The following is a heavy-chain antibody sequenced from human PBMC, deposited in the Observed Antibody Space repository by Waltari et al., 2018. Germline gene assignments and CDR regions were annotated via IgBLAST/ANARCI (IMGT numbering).Heavy chain of an antibody. D-gene: IGHD3-3*01. Sequence: EVQLVESGGGLVQPGGSLRLSCAASGFTFSSYSMNWVRQAPGKGLEWVSYISSSSSTIYYEDSVKGRFTISRDNAKNSLYPQMNSLRAEDTAVYYCASKPPYDFWSGPGPHFDYWGQGTLVTVSS. V-gene: IGHV3-48*04. J-gene: IGHJ4*02. CDR3: ASKPPYDFWSGPGPHFDY. CDR2: ISSSSSTI. CDR1: GFTFSSYS.